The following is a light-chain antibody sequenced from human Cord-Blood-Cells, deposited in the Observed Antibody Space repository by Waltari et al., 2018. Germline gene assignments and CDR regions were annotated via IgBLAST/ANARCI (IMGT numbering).Light chain of an antibody. CDR3: QQYGSSPRT. CDR2: GAS. CDR1: QSVSSSY. V-gene: IGKV3-20*01. J-gene: IGKJ1*01. Sequence: EIVLTQSPGTLSLSPGERAPLPCRASQSVSSSYLAWYQQKPGQAPRLLIYGASSRATGIPDRFSGSGSGTDFTLTISRLEPEDFAVHYCQQYGSSPRTFGQGTKVEIK.